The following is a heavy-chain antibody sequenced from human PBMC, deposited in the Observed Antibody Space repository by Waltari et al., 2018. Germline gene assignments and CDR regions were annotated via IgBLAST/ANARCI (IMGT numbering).Heavy chain of an antibody. Sequence: QVQMVQSGAEVKKPGSSVKVSCKTSGGTLSDYTINWVRQAPGQGLEWMGRSIPIFGKANYAQKVQGRVTFTADKSTHTAYMEVSGLTSEDTALYYCARDDATTGHLDSWGQGTPVTIAS. CDR3: ARDDATTGHLDS. D-gene: IGHD1-1*01. CDR2: SIPIFGKA. CDR1: GGTLSDYT. J-gene: IGHJ4*02. V-gene: IGHV1-69*08.